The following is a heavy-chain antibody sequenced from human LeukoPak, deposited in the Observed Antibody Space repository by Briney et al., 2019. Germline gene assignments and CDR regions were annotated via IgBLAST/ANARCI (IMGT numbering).Heavy chain of an antibody. CDR3: ARDPTQWLRYGYFDY. D-gene: IGHD5-12*01. V-gene: IGHV3-33*01. J-gene: IGHJ4*02. CDR2: IWYDGTNK. CDR1: GFTFSSYG. Sequence: PGGSLRLSCTVSGFTFSSYGLHWVRQAPGKGLEWVAVIWYDGTNKYYSDSVKGRFTISRDNAKNSLYLQMNSLRAEDTAVYYCARDPTQWLRYGYFDYWGQGILVTVSS.